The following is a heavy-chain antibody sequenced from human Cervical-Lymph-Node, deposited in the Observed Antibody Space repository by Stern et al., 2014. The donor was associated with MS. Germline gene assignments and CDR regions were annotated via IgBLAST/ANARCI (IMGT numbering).Heavy chain of an antibody. CDR3: ARLSSGVYSSNWGSDY. J-gene: IGHJ4*02. CDR2: INTNTGNP. D-gene: IGHD6-13*01. CDR1: GYTFTRYA. V-gene: IGHV7-4-1*02. Sequence: VQLVESGSELKKPGASVKVSCKASGYTFTRYAMNWVRQAPGQGLEWMGWINTNTGNPTYAQGFTGRFVFSLDTSVNTAYLQISSLKAEDTAVYYCARLSSGVYSSNWGSDYWGQGTLVTVSS.